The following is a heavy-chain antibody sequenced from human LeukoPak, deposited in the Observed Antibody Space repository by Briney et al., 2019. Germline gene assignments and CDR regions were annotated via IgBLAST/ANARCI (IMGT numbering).Heavy chain of an antibody. Sequence: ASVKVSCKASGGTFSSHAISWVRQAPGQGLEWMGGIIPIFGTANYAQKFQGRVTITADESTSTAYMELSSLRSEDTAVYYCAREGRMDAFDIWGQGTMVTVSS. J-gene: IGHJ3*02. V-gene: IGHV1-69*13. CDR3: AREGRMDAFDI. CDR2: IIPIFGTA. CDR1: GGTFSSHA.